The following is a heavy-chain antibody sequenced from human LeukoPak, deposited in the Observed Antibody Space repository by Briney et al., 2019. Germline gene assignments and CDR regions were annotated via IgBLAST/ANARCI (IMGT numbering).Heavy chain of an antibody. Sequence: ASVKVSCKASGYTFTSYYMHWVRQAPGQGLEWMGWINPNSGATNYAEKFQGRVSMTRDTSISTAYMELSRLRSDDTAVYYCAREGHCSGGSCLDYWGQGTLVTIPS. J-gene: IGHJ4*02. CDR1: GYTFTSYY. V-gene: IGHV1-2*02. CDR2: INPNSGAT. D-gene: IGHD2-15*01. CDR3: AREGHCSGGSCLDY.